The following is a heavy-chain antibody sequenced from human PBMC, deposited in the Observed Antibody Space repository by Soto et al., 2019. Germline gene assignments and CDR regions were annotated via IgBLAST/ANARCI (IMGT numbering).Heavy chain of an antibody. CDR3: ARAGFSSSWRFDH. CDR1: VGTLGTYD. D-gene: IGHD6-6*01. J-gene: IGHJ4*02. V-gene: IGHV1-69*06. Sequence: QVQLVQSGAEVKKPGSSMKVSCKTSVGTLGTYDINWLRQAPGQGLEWMGGIMAFIGSTKYAQKFQGRVTITPDTSIDTVYMELNSLTSEDTAVYYCARAGFSSSWRFDHWGQGTLVTVSS. CDR2: IMAFIGST.